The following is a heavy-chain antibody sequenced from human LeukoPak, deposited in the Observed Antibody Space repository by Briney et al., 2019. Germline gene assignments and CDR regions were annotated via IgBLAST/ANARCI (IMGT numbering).Heavy chain of an antibody. J-gene: IGHJ6*02. CDR3: ATSGGDSWSGYYSYGMDV. CDR2: IWYDGSNK. D-gene: IGHD3-3*01. CDR1: GFTFSSYG. Sequence: GGSLRLSCAASGFTFSSYGMHWVRQAPGKGLEWVAVIWYDGSNKYYADSVKGRFTISRDNSKNTLYLQMNSLRAEDTAVYYCATSGGDSWSGYYSYGMDVWGQGTTVTVSS. V-gene: IGHV3-33*01.